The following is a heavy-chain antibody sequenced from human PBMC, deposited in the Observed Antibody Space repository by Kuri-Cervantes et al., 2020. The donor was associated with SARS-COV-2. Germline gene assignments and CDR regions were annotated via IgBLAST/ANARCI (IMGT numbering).Heavy chain of an antibody. CDR1: GFLFSASA. D-gene: IGHD6-6*01. V-gene: IGHV3-73*01. CDR3: AREYSSPSGFDY. Sequence: GESLKISCEVSGFLFSASAIHWVRQASGKGLEWVGRTRGKAKNYATAYVASVKGRFTISRDNSKNTLYLQMNSLRAEDTAVYYCAREYSSPSGFDYWGQGTLVTVSS. J-gene: IGHJ4*02. CDR2: TRGKAKNYAT.